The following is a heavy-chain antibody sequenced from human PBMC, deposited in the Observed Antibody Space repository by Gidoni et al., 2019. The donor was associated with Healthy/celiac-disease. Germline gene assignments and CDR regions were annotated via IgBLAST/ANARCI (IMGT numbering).Heavy chain of an antibody. CDR1: GRSISSSSYY. J-gene: IGHJ4*02. D-gene: IGHD4-4*01. V-gene: IGHV4-39*01. CDR2: IYYSGST. Sequence: QLQLQESGPGLVKPSETLSLTCTVSGRSISSSSYYWGWIRQPPGKGLGWIGSIYYSGSTYYNPSLKSRVTISVDTSKNQFSLKLSSVTAADTAVYYCARYHTVTNFDYWGQGTLVTVSS. CDR3: ARYHTVTNFDY.